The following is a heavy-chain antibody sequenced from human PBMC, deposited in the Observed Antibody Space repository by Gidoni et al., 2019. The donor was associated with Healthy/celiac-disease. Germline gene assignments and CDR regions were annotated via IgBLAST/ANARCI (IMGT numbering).Heavy chain of an antibody. J-gene: IGHJ6*03. CDR3: ARGSRGYDFWSGYSYYYYYMDV. CDR2: MNPNSGNT. D-gene: IGHD3-3*01. Sequence: QVQLVQSGAEVTQPGASVKVSCKASGYTFTSYVINWVRQATGQGLEWMGWMNPNSGNTGDAQKCQGRVTMTRNTSISTAYMELSSLRSEDTAVYYCARGSRGYDFWSGYSYYYYYMDVWGKGTTVTVSS. V-gene: IGHV1-8*01. CDR1: GYTFTSYV.